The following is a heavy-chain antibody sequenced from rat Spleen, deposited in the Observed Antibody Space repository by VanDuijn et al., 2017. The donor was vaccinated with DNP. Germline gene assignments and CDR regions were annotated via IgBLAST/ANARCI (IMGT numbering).Heavy chain of an antibody. D-gene: IGHD5-1*01. V-gene: IGHV5S13*01. Sequence: EVQLVESGGDLVQPGRSLKLSCVASGFTFSDYDMAWVRQTPTKGLEWIQSFTSNGFSTYYPDSGRGRFTIPRDNAKNTLYLQMDSLRSEDTATYYCATLLGARGDYWGPGTMVTVSS. CDR3: ATLLGARGDY. CDR1: GFTFSDYD. J-gene: IGHJ1*01. CDR2: FTSNGFST.